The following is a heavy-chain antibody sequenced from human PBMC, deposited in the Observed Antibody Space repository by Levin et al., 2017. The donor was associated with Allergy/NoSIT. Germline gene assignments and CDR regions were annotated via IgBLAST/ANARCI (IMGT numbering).Heavy chain of an antibody. CDR3: ARGDNYYYDSSGYYYVPFSFQH. CDR2: INPNSGGT. Sequence: ASVKVSCKASGYTFTGYYMHWVRQAPGQGLEWMGWINPNSGGTNYAQKFQGRVTMTRDTSISTAYMELSRLRSDDTAVYYCARGDNYYYDSSGYYYVPFSFQHWGQGTLVTVSS. V-gene: IGHV1-2*02. CDR1: GYTFTGYY. D-gene: IGHD3-22*01. J-gene: IGHJ1*01.